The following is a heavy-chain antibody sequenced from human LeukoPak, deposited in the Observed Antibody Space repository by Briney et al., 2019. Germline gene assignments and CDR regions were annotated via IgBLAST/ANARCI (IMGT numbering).Heavy chain of an antibody. D-gene: IGHD2-21*01. CDR1: GITFSRFW. J-gene: IGHJ4*02. CDR3: AKDFRIGYSAHFDY. CDR2: IYENGGTT. Sequence: QPGGSLRLSCAASGITFSRFWMSWVRQAPEKGMEFVSGIYENGGTTYYADSVKGRFSISRDNSKNTLYLQMDSLRGEDTAVYYCAKDFRIGYSAHFDYWGQGALVTVSS. V-gene: IGHV3-23*01.